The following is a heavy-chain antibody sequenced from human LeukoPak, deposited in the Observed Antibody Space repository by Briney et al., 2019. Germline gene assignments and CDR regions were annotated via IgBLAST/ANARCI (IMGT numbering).Heavy chain of an antibody. CDR2: INSDGSST. CDR3: ARGGTDDDFDI. V-gene: IGHV3-74*01. J-gene: IGHJ3*02. CDR1: GFTFSSYW. D-gene: IGHD1-26*01. Sequence: GGSLRLSCAASGFTFSSYWMHWVRQAQGKGLVWVSRINSDGSSTTYADSVKGRFTISRDNAKNTLYMQMNSLRAEDTAVYYCARGGTDDDFDIWGQGIMVTVSS.